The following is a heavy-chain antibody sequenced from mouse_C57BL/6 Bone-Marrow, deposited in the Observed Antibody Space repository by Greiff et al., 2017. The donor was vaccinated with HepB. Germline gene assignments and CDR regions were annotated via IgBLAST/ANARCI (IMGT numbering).Heavy chain of an antibody. V-gene: IGHV1-62-2*01. CDR3: ARYWGIYYDYDVDYAMDY. Sequence: QVQLQQSGAELVKPGASVKLSCKASGYTFTEYTIHWVKQRSGQGLEWIGWFYPGSGSIKYNEKFKDKATLTADKSSSTVYMELSRLTSEDSAVYFCARYWGIYYDYDVDYAMDYWGQGTSVTVSS. CDR2: FYPGSGSI. CDR1: GYTFTEYT. D-gene: IGHD2-4*01. J-gene: IGHJ4*01.